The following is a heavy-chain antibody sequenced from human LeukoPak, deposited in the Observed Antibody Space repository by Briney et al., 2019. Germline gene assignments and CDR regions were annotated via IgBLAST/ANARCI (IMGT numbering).Heavy chain of an antibody. D-gene: IGHD2-2*01. V-gene: IGHV3-23*01. J-gene: IGHJ4*02. CDR2: ISGGGRTT. CDR3: AKNVVFTRYFDS. CDR1: GFTFTNHA. Sequence: GGSLRLSCAASGFTFTNHAMLWVRQAPGKGLQWIAVISGGGRTTEYADSVKGRFTVSRDNSMNTLSLHMDSLRVEDTAIYYCAKNVVFTRYFDSWGQGTLVTVSS.